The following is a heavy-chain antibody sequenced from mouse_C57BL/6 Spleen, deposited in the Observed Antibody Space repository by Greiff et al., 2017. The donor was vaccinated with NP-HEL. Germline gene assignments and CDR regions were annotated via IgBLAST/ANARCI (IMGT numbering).Heavy chain of an antibody. D-gene: IGHD2-5*01. CDR1: GYTFTSYW. Sequence: VQLQQPGAELVKPGASVKLSCKASGYTFTSYWMHWVKQRPGQGLEWIGMIHPNSGSTNYNEKFKSKATLTVDKSSSTAYMQLSSLTSEDSAVYYCARAGYSNYVSYWGQGTLVTVSA. CDR2: IHPNSGST. J-gene: IGHJ3*01. CDR3: ARAGYSNYVSY. V-gene: IGHV1-64*01.